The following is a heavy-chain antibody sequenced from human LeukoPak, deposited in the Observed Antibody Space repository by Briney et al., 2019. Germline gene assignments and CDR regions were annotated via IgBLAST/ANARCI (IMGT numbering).Heavy chain of an antibody. CDR2: IDSHNGDR. CDR3: ARAVSGSLYGDYDF. J-gene: IGHJ4*02. D-gene: IGHD1-26*01. V-gene: IGHV1-18*01. Sequence: ASVKVSCKASGYSFVFFGVAWVRQAPGQGLEWMGWIDSHNGDRNYAEKFQDRVTMTTDTSTTTSYMELRSLRSDDTAVYYCARAVSGSLYGDYDFWGQGTLVTVSA. CDR1: GYSFVFFG.